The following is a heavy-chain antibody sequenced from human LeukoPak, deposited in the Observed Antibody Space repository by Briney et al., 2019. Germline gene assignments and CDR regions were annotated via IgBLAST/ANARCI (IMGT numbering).Heavy chain of an antibody. CDR2: ISYSSRYI. J-gene: IGHJ3*01. D-gene: IGHD6-13*01. CDR1: EVTFSPYS. V-gene: IGHV3-21*01. Sequence: GGSLRLSCAGSEVTFSPYSLNWVRQAPGKGLEWVLSISYSSRYIYYADSVKGRFTISRDNAKNSLYLQMNSLRADDTAVYYCASGRVVQQLVLGAFDVWGQGTMVTVSS. CDR3: ASGRVVQQLVLGAFDV.